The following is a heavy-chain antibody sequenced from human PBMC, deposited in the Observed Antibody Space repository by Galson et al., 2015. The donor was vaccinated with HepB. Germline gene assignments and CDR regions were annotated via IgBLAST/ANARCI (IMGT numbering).Heavy chain of an antibody. J-gene: IGHJ4*02. CDR1: GGSISSGSYY. V-gene: IGHV4-61*02. Sequence: LSLTCTVSGGSISSGSYYWSWIRQPAVKGLEWIGRIYTSGSTNYNPSLKSRVTISVDTSKNQFSLKLSSVTAADTAVYYCASDPMKYSSGWHRSYWGQGTLVTVSS. D-gene: IGHD6-19*01. CDR2: IYTSGST. CDR3: ASDPMKYSSGWHRSY.